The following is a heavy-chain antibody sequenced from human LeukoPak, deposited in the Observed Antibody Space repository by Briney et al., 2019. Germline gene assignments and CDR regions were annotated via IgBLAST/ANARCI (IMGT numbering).Heavy chain of an antibody. Sequence: QTGGSLRHSRSPSGFRNWTDRVNWLLQAPGKGLEWVANRNKDGSKKYYVDCAKGRFTISRDNAQISLYLQMNSVRAEDKAVYDCATDPDILTGVAYDFWGQVTMVTVAS. CDR3: ATDPDILTGVAYDF. D-gene: IGHD3-9*01. CDR1: GFRNWTDR. J-gene: IGHJ3*01. CDR2: RNKDGSKK. V-gene: IGHV3-7*04.